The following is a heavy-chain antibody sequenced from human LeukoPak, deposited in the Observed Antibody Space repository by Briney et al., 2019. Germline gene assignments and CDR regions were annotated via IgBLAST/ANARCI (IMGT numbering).Heavy chain of an antibody. J-gene: IGHJ6*02. D-gene: IGHD5-12*01. V-gene: IGHV3-33*01. CDR1: GFTFSSYG. Sequence: PGGSLRLSCAASGFTFSSYGMHWVRQAPGKGLEWVAVIWYDGSNKYYADSVKGRFTISRDNSKNTLYLQMNSLRAEDTAVYYCARDRVALSSGMDVWGQGTTVTVSS. CDR3: ARDRVALSSGMDV. CDR2: IWYDGSNK.